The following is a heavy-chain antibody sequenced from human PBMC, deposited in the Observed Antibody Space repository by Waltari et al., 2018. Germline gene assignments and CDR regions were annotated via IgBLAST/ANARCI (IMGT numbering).Heavy chain of an antibody. CDR1: GYTFTSYD. V-gene: IGHV1-8*01. J-gene: IGHJ6*02. CDR3: ARRIAARDYYGMDV. D-gene: IGHD6-6*01. CDR2: MNPNSGNT. Sequence: QVQLVQSGAEVKKPGASVKVSCKASGYTFTSYDINWVRQATGQGLEWMGWMNPNSGNTGYAQKFQGRVTMTRNTSISTAYMELSSLRSEDTAVYYCARRIAARDYYGMDVWGQGTTVTVSS.